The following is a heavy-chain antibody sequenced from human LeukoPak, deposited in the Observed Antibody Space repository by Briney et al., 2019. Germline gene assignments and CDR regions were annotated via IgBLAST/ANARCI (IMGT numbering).Heavy chain of an antibody. Sequence: SETLSLTCTVSGGSISSNYWSWIRQPPGKGLEWIGYIYYSGSTNYNPSLKSRANISVDTSKTQFSLKLSSVTAADTAVYYCARDYGSGSYYNFHDAFDIWGQGTMVTVSS. J-gene: IGHJ3*02. V-gene: IGHV4-59*01. D-gene: IGHD3-10*01. CDR3: ARDYGSGSYYNFHDAFDI. CDR1: GGSISSNY. CDR2: IYYSGST.